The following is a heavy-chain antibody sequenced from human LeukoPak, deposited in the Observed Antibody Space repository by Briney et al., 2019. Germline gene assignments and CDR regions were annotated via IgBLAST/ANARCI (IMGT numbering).Heavy chain of an antibody. CDR3: ASSTAIGY. V-gene: IGHV3-48*03. Sequence: GGSLRLSCSASGFTFSSYAMHWVRQAPGKGLEWVSYISSSGRTIYYADSVKGRFTISRDNAKNSLYLQMNSLRTEDTAVYYCASSTAIGYWGQGTLVTVSS. J-gene: IGHJ4*02. CDR2: ISSSGRTI. CDR1: GFTFSSYA.